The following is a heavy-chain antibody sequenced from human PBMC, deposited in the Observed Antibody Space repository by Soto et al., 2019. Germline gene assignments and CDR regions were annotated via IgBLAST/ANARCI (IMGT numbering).Heavy chain of an antibody. CDR3: ARGSRESVLLLYAHRGYVDL. CDR1: GYTFTAYY. D-gene: IGHD2-8*01. V-gene: IGHV1-2*02. J-gene: IGHJ2*01. CDR2: INPHSGGT. Sequence: QVQLVQSGAEVKKPGASVKVSCKASGYTFTAYYMHWGRQAPGQGLEWMGWINPHSGGTHYAQKFQGRVTMPRHTSISTAFMEQGRVRSDDTAVYYSARGSRESVLLLYAHRGYVDLLGRGTLVTVA.